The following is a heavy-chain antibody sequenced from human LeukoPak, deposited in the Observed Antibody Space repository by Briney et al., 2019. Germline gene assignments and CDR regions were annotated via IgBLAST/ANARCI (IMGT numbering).Heavy chain of an antibody. V-gene: IGHV4-59*01. Sequence: SETPSLTCTVSGGSISSYYWSWIRQPPGKGLEWIGYIYYSGSTNYNPSLKSRVTISVDTSKNQFSLKLTSVTAADTAVYYCARTTEGGYTYGYFYYYYMDVWGKGTTVTISS. CDR3: ARTTEGGYTYGYFYYYYMDV. CDR1: GGSISSYY. CDR2: IYYSGST. D-gene: IGHD5-18*01. J-gene: IGHJ6*03.